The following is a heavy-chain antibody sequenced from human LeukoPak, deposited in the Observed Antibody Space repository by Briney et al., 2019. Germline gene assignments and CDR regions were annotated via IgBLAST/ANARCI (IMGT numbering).Heavy chain of an antibody. J-gene: IGHJ4*02. CDR3: ARDPDESIQLWLERYFDY. CDR1: GFTFSSYA. V-gene: IGHV3-30*04. D-gene: IGHD5-18*01. Sequence: GSLRLSCAASGFTFSSYAMHWVRQAPGKGLEWVAVISYDGSNKYYADSVKGRFTISRDNSKNTLYLQMNSLRAEDTAVYYCARDPDESIQLWLERYFDYWGQGTLVTVSS. CDR2: ISYDGSNK.